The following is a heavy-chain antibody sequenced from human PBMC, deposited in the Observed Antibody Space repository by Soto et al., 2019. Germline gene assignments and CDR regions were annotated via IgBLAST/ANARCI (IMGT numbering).Heavy chain of an antibody. V-gene: IGHV3-15*07. J-gene: IGHJ4*02. Sequence: GGSLRLSCAVSDFAFTSAWMHWVRQAPGRGLEWVGRVKSEANGGAADYAAPVKGRFTISRDDSRNTLYLQMNSLKTEDTAVYYCARLSSIVGNYFDYWGQGTLVTVSS. D-gene: IGHD1-26*01. CDR2: VKSEANGGAA. CDR3: ARLSSIVGNYFDY. CDR1: DFAFTSAW.